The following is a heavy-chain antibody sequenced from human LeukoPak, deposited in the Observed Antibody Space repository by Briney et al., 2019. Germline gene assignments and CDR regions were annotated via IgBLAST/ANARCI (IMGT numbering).Heavy chain of an antibody. D-gene: IGHD3-3*01. CDR3: ARGPIRFLEWLHYFDY. J-gene: IGHJ4*02. CDR2: MNPNSGNT. V-gene: IGHV1-8*03. CDR1: GYTFTSYD. Sequence: ASVKVSCKASGYTFTSYDINWVRQATGQGLEWMGWMNPNSGNTGYAQKFQGRVTITRNTSISTAYVELSSLRSEDTAVYYCARGPIRFLEWLHYFDYWGQGTLVTVSS.